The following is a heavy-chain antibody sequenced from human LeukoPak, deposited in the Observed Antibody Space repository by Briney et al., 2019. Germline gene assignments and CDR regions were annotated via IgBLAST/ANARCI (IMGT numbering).Heavy chain of an antibody. J-gene: IGHJ4*02. CDR3: AKLQGMSPRDY. CDR2: ISGSGGST. Sequence: GGSLRLSCAASGSTVSSNYMSWVRQAPGKGPEWVSAISGSGGSTYYADSVKGRFTISRDNSKNTLYLQMNSLRAEDTAVYYCAKLQGMSPRDYWGQGTLVTVSS. CDR1: GSTVSSNY. V-gene: IGHV3-23*01.